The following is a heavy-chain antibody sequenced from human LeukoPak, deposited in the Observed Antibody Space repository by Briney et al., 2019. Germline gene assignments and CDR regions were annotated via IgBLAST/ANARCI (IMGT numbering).Heavy chain of an antibody. Sequence: PGGSLRLSCAASGFTFSNYAMSWVRQAPGKGLEWVSAISGSGGSTYYADSVKGRFTISRDNSKNTLYLQMNSLRAEDTAVYYCAKGGANTVAEGEWFDPWGQGTLVTVSS. D-gene: IGHD2-15*01. CDR3: AKGGANTVAEGEWFDP. J-gene: IGHJ5*02. CDR2: ISGSGGST. V-gene: IGHV3-23*01. CDR1: GFTFSNYA.